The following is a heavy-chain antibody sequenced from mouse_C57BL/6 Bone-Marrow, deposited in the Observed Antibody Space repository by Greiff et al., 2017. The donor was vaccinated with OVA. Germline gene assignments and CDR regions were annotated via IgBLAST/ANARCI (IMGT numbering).Heavy chain of an antibody. CDR3: ARNYYGSRGYFDV. Sequence: EVNVVESGGGLVKPGGSLKLSCAASGFTFSDYGMHWVRQAPEKGLEWVAYISSVSSTIYYADTVKGRFTISRDNAKNTLFLQMTSLRSEDTAMYYCARNYYGSRGYFDVWGTGTTVTVSS. D-gene: IGHD1-1*01. CDR2: ISSVSSTI. V-gene: IGHV5-17*01. CDR1: GFTFSDYG. J-gene: IGHJ1*03.